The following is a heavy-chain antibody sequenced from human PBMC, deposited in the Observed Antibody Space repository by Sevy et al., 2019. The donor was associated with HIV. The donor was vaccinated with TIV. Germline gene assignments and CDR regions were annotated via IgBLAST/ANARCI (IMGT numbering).Heavy chain of an antibody. J-gene: IGHJ4*02. Sequence: GGSLRLSCAASGFTFSNYAMNWVRQAPGKGLEWVSAITGSGFSPYYTDSVKGRFTISRDNSKNALFLQMSSLRAEDTAIYYCAKGELGAKNPEYYFDSWGQGTLVTVSS. CDR3: AKGELGAKNPEYYFDS. V-gene: IGHV3-23*01. D-gene: IGHD1-26*01. CDR2: ITGSGFSP. CDR1: GFTFSNYA.